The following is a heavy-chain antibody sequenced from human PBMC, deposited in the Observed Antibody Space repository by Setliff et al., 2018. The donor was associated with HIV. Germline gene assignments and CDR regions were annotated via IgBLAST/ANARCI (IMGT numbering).Heavy chain of an antibody. J-gene: IGHJ4*02. CDR3: ARDPYWLEGYFDY. V-gene: IGHV3-7*01. D-gene: IGHD6-19*01. CDR2: IKQDGSDM. Sequence: GGSLRLSCVASGLPFYNYWMTWLRRAPGRGLEWVANIKQDGSDMHYIESVKGRFTILRDNAKNSVFLQMNSLRAEDTGVYYCARDPYWLEGYFDYWGPGTLVTVSS. CDR1: GLPFYNYW.